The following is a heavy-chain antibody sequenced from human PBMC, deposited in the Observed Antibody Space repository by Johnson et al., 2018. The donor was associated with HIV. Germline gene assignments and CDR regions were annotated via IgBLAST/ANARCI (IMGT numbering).Heavy chain of an antibody. V-gene: IGHV3-30*04. CDR2: ISYDGSNK. Sequence: QVLLVESGGGVVQPGRSLRLSCAASGFTFSSYAMHWVRQAPGKGLEWVAVISYDGSNKYYADSVKGRFTISRDNSKNTLYLQMNSLRAEDTAVYYCAKVLAGIAARPLTFDAFDIWGQGTMVTVSS. CDR3: AKVLAGIAARPLTFDAFDI. J-gene: IGHJ3*02. CDR1: GFTFSSYA. D-gene: IGHD6-6*01.